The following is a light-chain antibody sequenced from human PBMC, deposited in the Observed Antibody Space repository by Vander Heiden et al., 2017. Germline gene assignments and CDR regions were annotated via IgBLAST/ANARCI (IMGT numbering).Light chain of an antibody. CDR3: QQYNNWPPIT. CDR1: QSVSSN. CDR2: GAS. J-gene: IGKJ5*01. Sequence: EIVMTQSPATLSVSPGERATLSCRASQSVSSNLAWYQQKPGQAPRLLIYGASTRTTGIPARFSDSGYGTEFTLTISSRQSEDFAVYYCQQYNNWPPITFGQGTLLEIK. V-gene: IGKV3-15*01.